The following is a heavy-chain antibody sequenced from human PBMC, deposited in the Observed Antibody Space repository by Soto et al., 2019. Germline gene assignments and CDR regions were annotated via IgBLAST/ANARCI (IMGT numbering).Heavy chain of an antibody. D-gene: IGHD1-26*01. CDR2: ISHDGNNK. J-gene: IGHJ4*02. Sequence: VQLVESGGGVVQPGRSLRLSCAASGFTFSSYVMHWVRQTPGKGLEWVAFISHDGNNKYYADSVKGRFTISRDNSENTLYLQMDSLRAEDTAVYYCARDDEGGSECDLGYWGQATLVTVSS. CDR3: ARDDEGGSECDLGY. V-gene: IGHV3-30-3*01. CDR1: GFTFSSYV.